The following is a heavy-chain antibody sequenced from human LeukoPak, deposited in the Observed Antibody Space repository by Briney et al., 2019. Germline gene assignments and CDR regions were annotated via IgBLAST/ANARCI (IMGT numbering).Heavy chain of an antibody. CDR3: ARQAGGGNDAFDI. CDR1: GDSIRSMSYS. V-gene: IGHV4-39*01. CDR2: VYSSGTT. Sequence: SETLSLTCKVSGDSIRSMSYSWGWIRQSPGKGLEWIATVYSSGTTYFNPSVKSRVTIFMDPSKNQFSLKLTSVTAADTAVYYCARQAGGGNDAFDIWGQGKMVTVFS. J-gene: IGHJ3*02. D-gene: IGHD1-14*01.